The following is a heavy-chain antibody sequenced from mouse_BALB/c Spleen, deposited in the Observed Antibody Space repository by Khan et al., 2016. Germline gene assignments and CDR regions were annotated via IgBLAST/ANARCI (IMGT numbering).Heavy chain of an antibody. CDR2: INPDSSTI. V-gene: IGHV4-1*02. CDR1: GFAFSRYW. J-gene: IGHJ3*01. Sequence: EVKLLESGGGLVQPGGSLKLSCAASGFAFSRYWMSWVRQAPGKGLEWIGEINPDSSTINYTPSLKDKFIISRDNAKNTLYLQMSKVRSEDTALYYCGRRDGYYVPWFDYWGQGTLVTVSA. CDR3: GRRDGYYVPWFDY. D-gene: IGHD2-3*01.